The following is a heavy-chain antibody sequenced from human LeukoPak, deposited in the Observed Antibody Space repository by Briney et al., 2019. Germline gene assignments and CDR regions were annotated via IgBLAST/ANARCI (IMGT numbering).Heavy chain of an antibody. Sequence: PGGSLRLSCSASGFTFSSYAMHWVRQAPGKGLEYVSAISSNGGSTYYADSVKGRFTISRDNAKNSLYLQMNSLRAEDTAVYYCARKAYGLDVWGKGTTVTVSS. J-gene: IGHJ6*04. V-gene: IGHV3-64*04. CDR2: ISSNGGST. CDR3: ARKAYGLDV. CDR1: GFTFSSYA.